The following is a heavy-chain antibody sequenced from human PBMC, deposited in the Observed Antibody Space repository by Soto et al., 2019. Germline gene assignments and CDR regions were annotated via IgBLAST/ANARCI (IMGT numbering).Heavy chain of an antibody. CDR3: ARTYIAASRPTASDL. D-gene: IGHD6-13*01. Sequence: QVQLVQSGAEVRKPGSSVKVSCKASGDTFMYYAFTWVRQAPGQGLEWVGQAIPVFGTTNHAQKFQGRVTFTADESTSTDYMELSSLRFEDTAVYFCARTYIAASRPTASDLWGQGTMVTVSS. J-gene: IGHJ3*01. CDR1: GDTFMYYA. V-gene: IGHV1-69*01. CDR2: AIPVFGTT.